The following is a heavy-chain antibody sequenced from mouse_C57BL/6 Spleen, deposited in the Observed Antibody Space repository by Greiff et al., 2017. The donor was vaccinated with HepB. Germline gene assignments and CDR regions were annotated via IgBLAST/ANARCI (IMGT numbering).Heavy chain of an antibody. CDR3: ARHQGPYYGSSHWYFDV. V-gene: IGHV5-12*01. CDR1: GFTFSDYY. CDR2: ISNGGGST. D-gene: IGHD1-1*01. Sequence: EVQRVESGGGLVQPGGSLKLSCAASGFTFSDYYMYWVRQTPEKRLEWVAYISNGGGSTYYPDTVKGRFTISRDNAKNTLYLQMSRLKSEDTAMYYCARHQGPYYGSSHWYFDVWGTGTTVTVSS. J-gene: IGHJ1*03.